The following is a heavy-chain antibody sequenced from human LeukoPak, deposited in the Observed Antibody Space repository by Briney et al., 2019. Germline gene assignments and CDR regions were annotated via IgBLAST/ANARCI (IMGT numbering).Heavy chain of an antibody. J-gene: IGHJ6*02. CDR3: AKDYYDFWSGGYYYYGMDV. Sequence: GRSLRLSCAASGFTFSSYVMHWVRQTPGKGLEWVAVISYDGGNKYYADSAKGRFTISRDNSKNTLYLQMNSLRSDDTAVYYCAKDYYDFWSGGYYYYGMDVWGQGTTVTVSS. D-gene: IGHD3-3*01. CDR2: ISYDGGNK. CDR1: GFTFSSYV. V-gene: IGHV3-30*18.